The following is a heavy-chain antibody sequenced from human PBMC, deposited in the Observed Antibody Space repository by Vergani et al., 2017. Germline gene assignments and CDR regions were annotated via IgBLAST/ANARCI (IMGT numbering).Heavy chain of an antibody. D-gene: IGHD3-10*01. J-gene: IGHJ4*02. CDR2: INPSGGST. CDR3: ARDLWWPPHMVRGVTVCEQNDY. Sequence: QVQLVQSGAEVKKPGASVKVSCKASGYTFTSYYMHWVRQAPGQGLEWMGIINPSGGSTSYAQKFQGRVTMTRDTSTSTVYMELSSLRSEDTAVYYCARDLWWPPHMVRGVTVCEQNDYWGQGTLVTVSS. CDR1: GYTFTSYY. V-gene: IGHV1-46*03.